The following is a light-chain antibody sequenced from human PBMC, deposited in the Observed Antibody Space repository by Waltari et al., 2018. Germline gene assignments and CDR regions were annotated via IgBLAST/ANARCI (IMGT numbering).Light chain of an antibody. CDR2: GND. J-gene: IGLJ3*02. Sequence: QSVLTQHPSLSGTPGPRVTISCSGSNSNIGSNTVDWYQVLPGTAPKLLIHGNDQRPSGVPDRFSGSKFGASGSLAISGLQPEDESEYYCAAWDESLKGWVFGGGTRLTVL. CDR1: NSNIGSNT. V-gene: IGLV1-44*01. CDR3: AAWDESLKGWV.